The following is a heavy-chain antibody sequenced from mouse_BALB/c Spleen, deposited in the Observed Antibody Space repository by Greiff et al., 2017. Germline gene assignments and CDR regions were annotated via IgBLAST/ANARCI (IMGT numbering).Heavy chain of an antibody. CDR2: ISSGGSYT. Sequence: EVQLQESGGGLVKPGGSLKLSCAASGFTFSSYAMSWVRQSPEKRLEWVAEISSGGSYTYYPDTVTGRFTISRDNAKNTLYLEMSSLRSEDTAMYYCARGGFDYRGQGTTLTVSS. J-gene: IGHJ2*01. CDR3: ARGGFDY. V-gene: IGHV5-9-4*01. CDR1: GFTFSSYA.